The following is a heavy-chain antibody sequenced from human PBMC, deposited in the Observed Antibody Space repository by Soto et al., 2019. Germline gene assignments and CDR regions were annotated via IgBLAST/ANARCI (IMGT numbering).Heavy chain of an antibody. D-gene: IGHD1-1*01. V-gene: IGHV4-31*03. CDR2: IYYSGST. Sequence: PSETLSLTCTVSGGSINSGGYYWSWMRQYPGKGPEWMGYIYYSGSTYYSPSLKSRLIISVDTSKNQFSLKLTSVTAADTAVYYCARTVQGYHDVFDIWGQGTMVTVSS. CDR1: GGSINSGGYY. CDR3: ARTVQGYHDVFDI. J-gene: IGHJ3*02.